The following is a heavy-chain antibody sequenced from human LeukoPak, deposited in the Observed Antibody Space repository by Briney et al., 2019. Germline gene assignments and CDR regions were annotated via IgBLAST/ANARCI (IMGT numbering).Heavy chain of an antibody. Sequence: GGSLRLSCAASGFTFSSYGIHWVRQAPGKGLEWVAFIGYDGTNKYYADSVKGRFTISRDNSKNTLYLQMNSLRAEDTAVYYCAKDGPAMVFPVHYYMDVWGKGTTVTVSS. CDR2: IGYDGTNK. D-gene: IGHD5-18*01. V-gene: IGHV3-30*02. J-gene: IGHJ6*03. CDR1: GFTFSSYG. CDR3: AKDGPAMVFPVHYYMDV.